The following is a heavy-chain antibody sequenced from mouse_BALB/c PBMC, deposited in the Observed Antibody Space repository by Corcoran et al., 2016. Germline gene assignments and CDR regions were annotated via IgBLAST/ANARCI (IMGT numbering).Heavy chain of an antibody. Sequence: EVQLQQSGAELMKPGAAGKMTCTASGFNIKDTYMHWWKQRPEQGLGGIGRIDPANGSTKYDQKFQGKATRTADTSSNTVYLQLSSLTSEATAVYYCGRSREGNYVVYWGQGTTPTVSA. J-gene: IGHJ2*01. CDR2: IDPANGST. D-gene: IGHD2-1*01. CDR1: GFNIKDTY. V-gene: IGHV14-3*02. CDR3: GRSREGNYVVY.